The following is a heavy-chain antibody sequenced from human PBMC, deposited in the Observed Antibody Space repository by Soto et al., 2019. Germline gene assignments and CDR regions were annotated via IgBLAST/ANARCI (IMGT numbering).Heavy chain of an antibody. V-gene: IGHV4-31*03. CDR3: VRGNTYFDY. J-gene: IGHJ4*02. CDR2: IYRSGST. CDR1: GGSISSGGYY. Sequence: TLCLTCTVSGGSISSGGYYWSWIRQHPGKGLEWIGHIYRSGSTYYNPSLKSRVTISVDTSKNQFSLKLSSVTAADTAVYYCVRGNTYFDYWGQGTLVTSPQ.